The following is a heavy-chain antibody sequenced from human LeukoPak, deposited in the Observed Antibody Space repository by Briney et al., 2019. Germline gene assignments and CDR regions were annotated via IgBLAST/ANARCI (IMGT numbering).Heavy chain of an antibody. Sequence: GGSLRLSCAASGFTFSSYSMNWVRQAPGKGLEWVSSISSSSSYIYYADSAKGRFTISRDNAKNSLYLQMNSLRAEDTAVYYCATRGYSYGRAIDYWGQGTLVTVSS. CDR3: ATRGYSYGRAIDY. J-gene: IGHJ4*02. CDR2: ISSSSSYI. V-gene: IGHV3-21*01. CDR1: GFTFSSYS. D-gene: IGHD5-18*01.